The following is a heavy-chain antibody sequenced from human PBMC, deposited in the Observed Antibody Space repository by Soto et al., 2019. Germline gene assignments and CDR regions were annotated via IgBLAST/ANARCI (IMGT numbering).Heavy chain of an antibody. Sequence: SETLSLTCTVSGGSISSGDYYWSWIRQPPGKGLEWIGYIYYSGSTYYNPSLKSRVTISVDTSKNQFSLKLSSVTAADTAVYYCARDTGDYRFYYYGMDVWGQGTTVTAP. CDR1: GGSISSGDYY. CDR2: IYYSGST. D-gene: IGHD4-17*01. J-gene: IGHJ6*02. CDR3: ARDTGDYRFYYYGMDV. V-gene: IGHV4-30-4*01.